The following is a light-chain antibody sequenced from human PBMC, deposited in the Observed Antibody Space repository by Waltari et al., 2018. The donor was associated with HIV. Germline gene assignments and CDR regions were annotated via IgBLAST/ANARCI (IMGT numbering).Light chain of an antibody. Sequence: QSVLTQPPSASGTPGQRVTFSCSGSSSNIGRNPVAWYQKLPGTAPRPLIYNNNQRPSGVPDRFSGSKSGTSASLAISGLQSEDEADYYCAAWDDSLNGHVLFGGGTKLTVL. J-gene: IGLJ2*01. CDR1: SSNIGRNP. CDR2: NNN. V-gene: IGLV1-44*01. CDR3: AAWDDSLNGHVL.